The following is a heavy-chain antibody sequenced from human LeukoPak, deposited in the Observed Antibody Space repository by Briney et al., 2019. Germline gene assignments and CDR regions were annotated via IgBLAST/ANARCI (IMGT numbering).Heavy chain of an antibody. Sequence: GGSLRLSCATSGFSFTAYTIHWVRQAPGEGPEWVALASGDGIHKQYAASVQGRFTISRDNSVSTVYLEMNSLKDGDTGIYYCARAVSSSWYAAYWGHGTRVTVSS. J-gene: IGHJ4*01. D-gene: IGHD6-13*01. CDR3: ARAVSSSWYAAY. CDR2: ASGDGIHK. CDR1: GFSFTAYT. V-gene: IGHV3-30*04.